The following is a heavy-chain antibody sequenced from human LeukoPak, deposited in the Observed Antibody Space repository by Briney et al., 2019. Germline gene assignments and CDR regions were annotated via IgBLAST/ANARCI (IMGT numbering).Heavy chain of an antibody. CDR1: GYSISSGYY. V-gene: IGHV4-38-2*02. D-gene: IGHD1-7*01. J-gene: IGHJ3*02. CDR2: IYHSGST. Sequence: SETLSLTCTVSGYSISSGYYWGWIRQPPGKGLEWIGSIYHSGSTYYNPSLKSRVTISVDTSKSQFSLKLSSVTAADTAVYYCARVANWNYFFSVQGAFDIWGQGTMVTVSS. CDR3: ARVANWNYFFSVQGAFDI.